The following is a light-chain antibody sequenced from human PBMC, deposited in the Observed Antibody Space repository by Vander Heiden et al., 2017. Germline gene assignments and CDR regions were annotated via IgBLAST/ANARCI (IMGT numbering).Light chain of an antibody. CDR1: SSDVGGYNY. J-gene: IGLJ3*02. V-gene: IGLV2-11*01. Sequence: QSALTQPRSVSGSPGQSVPISCTGTSSDVGGYNYVSWYQQHPGKAPNLMIYDVTKRPSGVPDRFSGSKSGSMASLTVSGLQAEDEADYYCCSYAGSLWVFGGGTELTVL. CDR2: DVT. CDR3: CSYAGSLWV.